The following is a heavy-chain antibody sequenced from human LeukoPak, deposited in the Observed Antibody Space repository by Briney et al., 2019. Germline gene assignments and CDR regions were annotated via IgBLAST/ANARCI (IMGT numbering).Heavy chain of an antibody. V-gene: IGHV3-23*01. CDR3: AKGNGDYDQLGYSDY. D-gene: IGHD4-17*01. J-gene: IGHJ4*02. CDR1: GFTFTSYA. Sequence: GGSLRLSCAASGFTFTSYAMSWVRQAPGKGLEWVSAISGSGGSTYYADSVKGRFTISRDNSKNTLYLQMNSLRAEDTAVYYCAKGNGDYDQLGYSDYWGQGTLVTVSS. CDR2: ISGSGGST.